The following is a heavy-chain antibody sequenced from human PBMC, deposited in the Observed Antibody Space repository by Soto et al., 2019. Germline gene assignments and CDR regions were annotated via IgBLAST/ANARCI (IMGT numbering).Heavy chain of an antibody. Sequence: GGSLRLSCEASGFSFSSYSLKWFRQAPGKGLEWVSSVSSGSSFIYYADSVKGRFTISRDDAKNTLFLQMDNLRVEDSAVYYCAKEAEENENVPIPGDNWGQGTPVTVSS. D-gene: IGHD1-1*01. J-gene: IGHJ4*02. CDR3: AKEAEENENVPIPGDN. V-gene: IGHV3-21*04. CDR1: GFSFSSYS. CDR2: VSSGSSFI.